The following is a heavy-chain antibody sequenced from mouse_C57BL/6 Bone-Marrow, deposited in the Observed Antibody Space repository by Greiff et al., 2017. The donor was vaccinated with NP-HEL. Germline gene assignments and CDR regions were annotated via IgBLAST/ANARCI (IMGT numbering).Heavy chain of an antibody. CDR3: ARSSYPYFDY. V-gene: IGHV5-6*01. CDR1: GFTFSSYG. D-gene: IGHD1-1*01. J-gene: IGHJ2*01. Sequence: EVQVVESGGDLVKPGGSLKLSCAASGFTFSSYGMSWVRQTPDKRLEWVATISSGGSYTYYPDSVKGRFTIYRDNAKNTLYLQMSSLKSEDTAMYYCARSSYPYFDYWGQGTTLTVSS. CDR2: ISSGGSYT.